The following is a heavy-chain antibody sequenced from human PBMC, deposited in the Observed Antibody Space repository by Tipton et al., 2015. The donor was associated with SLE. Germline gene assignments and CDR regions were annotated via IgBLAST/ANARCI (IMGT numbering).Heavy chain of an antibody. CDR2: IFYNGAT. Sequence: TLSLTCTVSGGSINNHYWSWIRQSPGKGLEYIGYIFYNGATYYNPSLNSRLTTSLDTSNNQFSLRLNSVTAADTAMYYCARLWFRESYFDSWGQGMLVTVSS. D-gene: IGHD3-10*01. J-gene: IGHJ4*02. CDR3: ARLWFRESYFDS. V-gene: IGHV4-59*11. CDR1: GGSINNHY.